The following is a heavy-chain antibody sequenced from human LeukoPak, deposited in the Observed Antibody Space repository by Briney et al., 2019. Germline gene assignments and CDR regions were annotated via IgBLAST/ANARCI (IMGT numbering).Heavy chain of an antibody. CDR1: GFTFNSYE. CDR2: ISTSGSTI. Sequence: GGSLRLSCAASGFTFNSYEMNRVRQAPGKGLEWVSYISTSGSTIYYADSVKGRFTISRDNAKNSLYLQMNSLTAEDTAVYYCAREAAGSTTVEFDYWGQGTLVTVSS. D-gene: IGHD4-17*01. CDR3: AREAAGSTTVEFDY. V-gene: IGHV3-48*03. J-gene: IGHJ4*02.